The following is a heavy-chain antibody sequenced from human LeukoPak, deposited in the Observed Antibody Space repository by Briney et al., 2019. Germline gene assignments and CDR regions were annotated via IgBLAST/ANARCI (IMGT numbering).Heavy chain of an antibody. CDR1: GYTFTSYD. D-gene: IGHD2-15*01. J-gene: IGHJ6*03. CDR2: MNPNSGNT. Sequence: ASVKVSCKASGYTFTSYDINWVRQATGQGLEWMGWMNPNSGNTGYAQKFQGRVTMTRNTSTSTAYMELSSLRSEDTAVYYCALLVVAATPRYYYYMDVWGKGTTVTVSS. V-gene: IGHV1-8*01. CDR3: ALLVVAATPRYYYYMDV.